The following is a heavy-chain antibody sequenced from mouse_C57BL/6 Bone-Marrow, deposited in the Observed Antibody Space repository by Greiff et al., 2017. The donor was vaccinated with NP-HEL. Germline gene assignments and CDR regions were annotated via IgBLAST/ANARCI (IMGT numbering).Heavy chain of an antibody. J-gene: IGHJ4*01. CDR1: GYTFTDYA. CDR3: ATVYSNYGWYYAMDY. D-gene: IGHD2-5*01. V-gene: IGHV1-67*01. CDR2: ISTYSGDA. Sequence: VQLQQSGPELVRPGVSVKISCKGSGYTFTDYAMHWVKQSHAKSLEWIGVISTYSGDASYNQKFKDKATMTVDKSSSTAYMELARLTSEDSAVYYCATVYSNYGWYYAMDYWGQGTSVTVSS.